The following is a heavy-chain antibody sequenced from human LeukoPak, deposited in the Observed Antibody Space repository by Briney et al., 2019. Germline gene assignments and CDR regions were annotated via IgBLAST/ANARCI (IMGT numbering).Heavy chain of an antibody. J-gene: IGHJ4*02. D-gene: IGHD1-26*01. CDR1: GFTFSSYG. Sequence: PGSSLRLSCASCGFTFSSYGMRWGRQAPGKGLEWVAVISYDGSNKYYADSVKGRFTVSGDSSKNTVYLQMNSLRVEDTAVYYCAKEPRGHFDFDYWGQGTLVTVSS. CDR2: ISYDGSNK. CDR3: AKEPRGHFDFDY. V-gene: IGHV3-30*18.